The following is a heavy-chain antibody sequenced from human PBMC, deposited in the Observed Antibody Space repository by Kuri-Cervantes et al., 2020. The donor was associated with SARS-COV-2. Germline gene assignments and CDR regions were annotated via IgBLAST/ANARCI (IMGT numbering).Heavy chain of an antibody. CDR3: ARGRGSGIYNCYGMDV. V-gene: IGHV4-34*01. D-gene: IGHD3-10*01. CDR1: GGSFRGYY. Sequence: PWAVHGGSFRGYYWSWIRQPPGKGLEWIGEINHSGRTNFNPSLKSRVTISVDTSKNQFSLKLSSVTAADTAVYYCARGRGSGIYNCYGMDVWGQGTTVTVSS. J-gene: IGHJ6*02. CDR2: INHSGRT.